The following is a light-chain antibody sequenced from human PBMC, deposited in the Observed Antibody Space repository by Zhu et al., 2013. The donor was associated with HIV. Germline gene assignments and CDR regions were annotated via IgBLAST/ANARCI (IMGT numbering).Light chain of an antibody. V-gene: IGKV3-20*01. CDR1: QSVSNNF. J-gene: IGKJ1*01. CDR3: QQYGSSPWT. CDR2: EAS. Sequence: EVVLTQSPGTLSLSPGERATLSCRASQSVSNNFLAWYQQKLGQAPRLLIYEASSRATGIPARFSGSGSETEFTLTISSLQSEDFTIYYCQQYGSSPWTFGQGPRWKS.